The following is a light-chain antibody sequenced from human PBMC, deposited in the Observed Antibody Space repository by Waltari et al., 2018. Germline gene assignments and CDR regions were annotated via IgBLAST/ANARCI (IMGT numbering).Light chain of an antibody. J-gene: IGKJ1*01. CDR2: ELS. Sequence: DIVLTQSPLSLPVTLGEPASISCRYSQNLLDSEDGNTFLNWYLQKPGQSPQLLIYELSVRASGVPARFSGTGSGTDFTLTISRVEAEDVGIYYCMQRKENPWTFGQGTKVEI. CDR1: QNLLDSEDGNTF. CDR3: MQRKENPWT. V-gene: IGKV2-40*01.